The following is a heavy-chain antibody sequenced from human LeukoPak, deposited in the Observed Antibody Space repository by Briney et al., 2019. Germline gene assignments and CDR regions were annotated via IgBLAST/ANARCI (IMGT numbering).Heavy chain of an antibody. V-gene: IGHV3-11*01. CDR2: ISSSGSTI. CDR1: GFTFSDYY. D-gene: IGHD3-22*01. J-gene: IGHJ4*02. CDR3: AKAKGDYYDSSGYLDY. Sequence: GGSLRLSCAASGFTFSDYYMSWIRQAPGKGLEWVSYISSSGSTIYYADSVKGRFTISRDNAKNSLYLQMNSLRAEDTALYYCAKAKGDYYDSSGYLDYWGQGTLVTVSS.